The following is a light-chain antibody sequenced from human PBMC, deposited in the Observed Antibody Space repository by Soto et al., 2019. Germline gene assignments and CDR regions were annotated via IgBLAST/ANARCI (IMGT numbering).Light chain of an antibody. CDR1: SSNIGRND. J-gene: IGLJ2*01. CDR3: AAWDDSLRGVV. Sequence: QSALTQPPSTSGTPGQRVSISCSGSSSNIGRNDVYWYQQFPGTAPKLLIYKNNQRPSGVPDRFSGSKSGTSASLAISGLRSEDEADYHCAAWDDSLRGVVFGGGTKLTVL. V-gene: IGLV1-47*01. CDR2: KNN.